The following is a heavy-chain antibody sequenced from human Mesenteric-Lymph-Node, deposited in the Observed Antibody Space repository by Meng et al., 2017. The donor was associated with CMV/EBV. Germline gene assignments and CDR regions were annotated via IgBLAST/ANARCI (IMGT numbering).Heavy chain of an antibody. Sequence: VPLQAWGAGLVKPSETLSLTCAVYGGAFSGYYWSWIRQPPGKGLEWIGEINHSGSTNYNPSLKSRVTISVDTSKNQFSLKLSSVTAADTAVYYCARHQRWLKSEGGFNYWGQGTLVTVSS. D-gene: IGHD4-23*01. CDR3: ARHQRWLKSEGGFNY. CDR2: INHSGST. J-gene: IGHJ4*02. CDR1: GGAFSGYY. V-gene: IGHV4-34*01.